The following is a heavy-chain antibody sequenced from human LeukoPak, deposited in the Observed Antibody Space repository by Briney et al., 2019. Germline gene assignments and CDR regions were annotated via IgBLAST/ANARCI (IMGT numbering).Heavy chain of an antibody. D-gene: IGHD6-19*01. J-gene: IGHJ4*02. CDR1: GGSISSSSYY. CDR3: ARLAIAMAGNDY. V-gene: IGHV4-39*01. CDR2: IYYSGST. Sequence: SETLSLTCTVSGGSISSSSYYWGWIRQPPGKGLEWIGSIYYSGSTYYNPSLKSRVTISVDTSKNQFSLKLSSVTAADTAVYYCARLAIAMAGNDYWGQGTLVTVSS.